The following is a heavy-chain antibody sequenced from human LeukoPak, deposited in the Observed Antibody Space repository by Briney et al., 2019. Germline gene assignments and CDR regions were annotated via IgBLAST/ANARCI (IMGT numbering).Heavy chain of an antibody. V-gene: IGHV1-2*02. CDR3: ARGDAVAATGSVDY. D-gene: IGHD6-19*01. J-gene: IGHJ4*02. Sequence: ASVKVSCKASGYTFTGYYMHWVRQAPGQGLEWMGWINPSSGGTNYAQKFQGRVTMTRDTSISTAYMELSRLRSDDTAVYYCARGDAVAATGSVDYWGQGTLVTVSS. CDR1: GYTFTGYY. CDR2: INPSSGGT.